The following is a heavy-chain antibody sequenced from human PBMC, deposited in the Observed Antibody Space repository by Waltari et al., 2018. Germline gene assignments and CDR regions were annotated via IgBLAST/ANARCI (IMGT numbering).Heavy chain of an antibody. V-gene: IGHV1-69*10. CDR1: GGTFSSYA. J-gene: IGHJ5*02. Sequence: QVQLVQSGAEVKKPGSSVKVSCKASGGTFSSYAISWVRPAPGQGLEWMGGIIPILGIANYAQKFQGRVTITADKSTSTAYMELSSLRSEDTAVYYCARLYYGSGSYEGWFDPWGQGTLVTVSS. D-gene: IGHD3-10*01. CDR3: ARLYYGSGSYEGWFDP. CDR2: IIPILGIA.